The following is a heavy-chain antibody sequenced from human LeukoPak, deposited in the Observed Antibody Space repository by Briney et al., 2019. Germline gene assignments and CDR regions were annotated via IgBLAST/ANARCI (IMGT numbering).Heavy chain of an antibody. J-gene: IGHJ4*02. V-gene: IGHV3-48*04. CDR1: GFTFKTYS. Sequence: GGSLRLSCEASGFTFKTYSMNWVRQAPGKGLEWISYISASSRPIFYADSVKGRFTISRDNAKNSLYLQMDSLRVEDTAVYYCAKTVYLVVPAAIVYWGQGTLVTVSS. D-gene: IGHD2-2*01. CDR2: ISASSRPI. CDR3: AKTVYLVVPAAIVY.